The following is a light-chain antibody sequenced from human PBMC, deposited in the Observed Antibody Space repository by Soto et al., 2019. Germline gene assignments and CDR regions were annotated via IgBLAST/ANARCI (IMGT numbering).Light chain of an antibody. V-gene: IGKV3-20*01. CDR2: GAS. CDR3: QQYGSSPRT. CDR1: QSVSSSY. J-gene: IGKJ1*01. Sequence: EIVLTQSPGTLSLSPGERATLSCRATQSVSSSYLAWYQQKPGQAPRLLIYGASSRATGIPDRVSGSGSGPDFTLTISRLEPEDFAVYSCQQYGSSPRTFGQGTKVEIK.